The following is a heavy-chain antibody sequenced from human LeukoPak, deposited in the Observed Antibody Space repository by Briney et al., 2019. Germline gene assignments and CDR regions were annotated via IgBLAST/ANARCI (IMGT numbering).Heavy chain of an antibody. V-gene: IGHV3-21*01. CDR1: GFTFSIY. CDR3: ARDAALLPGKYYYYMDV. J-gene: IGHJ6*03. Sequence: GGSLRLSCVGSGFTFSIYMNWVRQAPGKGLEWVSSITGRSTYTNYADSLKGRFTISRDNAKNSMYLEMNSLTAEDTAVYFCARDAALLPGKYYYYMDVWGKGTRVTVSS. D-gene: IGHD1-14*01. CDR2: ITGRSTYT.